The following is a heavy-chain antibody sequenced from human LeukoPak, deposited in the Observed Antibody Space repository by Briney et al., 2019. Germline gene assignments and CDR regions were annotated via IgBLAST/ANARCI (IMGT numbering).Heavy chain of an antibody. V-gene: IGHV3-20*01. CDR1: GFTFDDYG. CDR3: ARDGSSSRKDAFDI. Sequence: GGSLRLSCAASGFTFDDYGMSWVRQAPGKGLEWVPGINWDGGSTGYADSVKGRFTISRDNAKNSLYLQMNSLRAEGTALYHCARDGSSSRKDAFDIWGQGTMVTVSS. D-gene: IGHD6-13*01. CDR2: INWDGGST. J-gene: IGHJ3*02.